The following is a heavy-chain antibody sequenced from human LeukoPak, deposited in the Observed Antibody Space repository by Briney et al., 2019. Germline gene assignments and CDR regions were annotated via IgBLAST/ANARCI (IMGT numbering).Heavy chain of an antibody. CDR2: ISGSGGST. CDR3: AKPANCSGGSCYPEYFQH. Sequence: GGSLRLSCSASGFPFSSYAMSWVRQAPGKGLEWVSAISGSGGSTYYADSVKGRFTISRDNSKNTLYLQMNSLRAEDTAVYYCAKPANCSGGSCYPEYFQHWGQGTLVTVSS. V-gene: IGHV3-23*01. J-gene: IGHJ1*01. CDR1: GFPFSSYA. D-gene: IGHD2-15*01.